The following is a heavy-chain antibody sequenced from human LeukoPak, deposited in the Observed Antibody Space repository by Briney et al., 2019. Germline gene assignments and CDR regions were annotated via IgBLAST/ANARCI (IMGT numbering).Heavy chain of an antibody. CDR1: GGSISSGSYY. V-gene: IGHV4-61*02. CDR3: AGRTVVFDY. J-gene: IGHJ4*02. D-gene: IGHD4-23*01. Sequence: SQTLSLTCTVSGGSISSGSYYWSWFRQPAGKGLEWIGRIYTSGSTNYNPSLKSRVTISVDTSKNQFSLKLSSVTAADTAVYYCAGRTVVFDYWGQGTLVTVSS. CDR2: IYTSGST.